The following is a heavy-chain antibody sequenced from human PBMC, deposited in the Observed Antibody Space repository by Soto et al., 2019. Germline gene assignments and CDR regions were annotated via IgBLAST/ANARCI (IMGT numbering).Heavy chain of an antibody. V-gene: IGHV4-59*08. CDR2: IFHSGST. CDR1: GGSISDYY. D-gene: IGHD3-3*01. J-gene: IGHJ4*02. CDR3: ARATTLFGVVLTD. Sequence: SQTLPLTCTVFGGSISDYYWSLIRQPPGKGLEWIGYIFHSGSTKYNPSLRSRVTMSVDTSKNQLSLKMTSVTAADSAVYYCARATTLFGVVLTDWGQGSLVTVSS.